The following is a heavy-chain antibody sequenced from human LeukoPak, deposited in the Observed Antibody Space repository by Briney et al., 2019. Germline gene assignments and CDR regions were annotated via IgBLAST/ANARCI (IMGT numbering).Heavy chain of an antibody. CDR3: ARAKTGYYYEGFDY. CDR2: IYYSGST. V-gene: IGHV4-59*01. Sequence: SETLSLTCTVSGGSISSYYWSWIRQPPGKGLEWIGYIYYSGSTNYNPSLKSRVTISVDTSKNQFSLKLSSVTAADTAVYYCARAKTGYYYEGFDYWGQGTLVTVSS. J-gene: IGHJ4*02. D-gene: IGHD3-22*01. CDR1: GGSISSYY.